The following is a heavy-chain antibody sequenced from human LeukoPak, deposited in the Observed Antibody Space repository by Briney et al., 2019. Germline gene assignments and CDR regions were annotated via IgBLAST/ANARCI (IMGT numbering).Heavy chain of an antibody. Sequence: GGSLRLSCAASGFTFSSYWMSWVRQAPGKGLEWVANIKQDGSEKYYVDSVKGRFTISRDNAKNSRYLQMNSLRAEDTAVYYCAKGYSYGRFDYWGQGTLVTVSS. CDR3: AKGYSYGRFDY. V-gene: IGHV3-7*03. CDR2: IKQDGSEK. D-gene: IGHD5-18*01. J-gene: IGHJ4*02. CDR1: GFTFSSYW.